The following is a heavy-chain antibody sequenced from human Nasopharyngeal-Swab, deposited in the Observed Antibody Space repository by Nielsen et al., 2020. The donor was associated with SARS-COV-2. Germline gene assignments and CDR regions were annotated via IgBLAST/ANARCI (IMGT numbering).Heavy chain of an antibody. V-gene: IGHV4-31*03. Sequence: SETLSLTCTVSGGSISSSSYYWSWIRQHPGKGLEWIGYIYYSGSTYYNPSLKSRVTISVDTSKNQFSLKLSSVTAADTAVYYCARGGGYSYGYPTPDAFDIWGQGTMVTVSS. D-gene: IGHD5-18*01. J-gene: IGHJ3*02. CDR1: GGSISSSSYY. CDR3: ARGGGYSYGYPTPDAFDI. CDR2: IYYSGST.